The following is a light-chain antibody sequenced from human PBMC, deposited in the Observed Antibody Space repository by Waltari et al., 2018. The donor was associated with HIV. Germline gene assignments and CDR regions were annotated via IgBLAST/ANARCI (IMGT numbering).Light chain of an antibody. CDR2: GAS. J-gene: IGKJ1*01. Sequence: EIVLTQSPGTLSLSPGDRATLFCRASETVSSNFLAWYQQKPGQAPRLLIYGASNRVTGVPDKFSGSGSGTDFTLTITRLEPDDFAVYYCQQYGTSPTFGQGTKVEIQ. CDR3: QQYGTSPT. V-gene: IGKV3-20*01. CDR1: ETVSSNF.